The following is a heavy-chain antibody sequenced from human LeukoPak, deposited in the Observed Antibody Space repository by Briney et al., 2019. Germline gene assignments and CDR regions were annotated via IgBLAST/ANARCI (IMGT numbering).Heavy chain of an antibody. V-gene: IGHV1-18*01. J-gene: IGHJ4*02. CDR3: ARDLAPSYYGGGSCDS. Sequence: ASVKVSCKASGYTFTSYGISWVRQAPGQGLEWMGWISAYNGNTNYAQKLQGRVTMTTDTSTSTAYMELRSLRSDDTAVYYCARDLAPSYYGGGSCDSGGKGPLVPVSS. D-gene: IGHD2-15*01. CDR2: ISAYNGNT. CDR1: GYTFTSYG.